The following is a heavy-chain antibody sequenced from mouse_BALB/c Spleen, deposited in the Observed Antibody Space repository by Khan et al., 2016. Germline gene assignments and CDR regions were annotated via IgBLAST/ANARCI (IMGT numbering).Heavy chain of an antibody. Sequence: EVELVESGGGLVKPGGSLKLSCAASGFTFSSYGMSWVRQTPEKRLEWVATISGGGSYTYYPDSVQGRFTISRDNAKNNLYLQMSSLRSEDTALYYCARNYGSSYPDYWGQGTSVTVSS. CDR2: ISGGGSYT. CDR3: ARNYGSSYPDY. J-gene: IGHJ4*01. D-gene: IGHD1-1*01. V-gene: IGHV5-9-2*01. CDR1: GFTFSSYG.